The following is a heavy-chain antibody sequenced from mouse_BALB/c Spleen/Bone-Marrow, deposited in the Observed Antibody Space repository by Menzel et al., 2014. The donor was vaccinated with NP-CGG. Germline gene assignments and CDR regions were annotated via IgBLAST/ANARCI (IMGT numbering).Heavy chain of an antibody. CDR1: GYTFTDNW. CDR2: IDTSDSYT. D-gene: IGHD2-4*01. J-gene: IGHJ4*01. CDR3: ARGGHDFSLDY. Sequence: VQLQQSGAELGMPGASVKMSCKASGYTFTDNWIYWVKQRPGQGLEWIGAIDTSDSYTNYNQKFMGNASLTVDASSSTAYVQVSSLTSDDSAVYYCARGGHDFSLDYWGQGTSVTVSS. V-gene: IGHV1-69*01.